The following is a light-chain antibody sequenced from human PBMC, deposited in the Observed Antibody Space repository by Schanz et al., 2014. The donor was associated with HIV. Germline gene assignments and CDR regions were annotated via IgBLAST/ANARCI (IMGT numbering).Light chain of an antibody. CDR1: SSDVGGYNY. CDR3: SSYVDTYSVV. CDR2: DVS. V-gene: IGLV2-14*03. Sequence: QSALTQPPSASGSPGQSVTISCIGTSSDVGGYNYVSWYQQHPGKAPKLMIYDVSNRPSGVSNRFSGSKSGNTASLTISGLQAEDEADYYCSSYVDTYSVVFGGGTKLTVL. J-gene: IGLJ2*01.